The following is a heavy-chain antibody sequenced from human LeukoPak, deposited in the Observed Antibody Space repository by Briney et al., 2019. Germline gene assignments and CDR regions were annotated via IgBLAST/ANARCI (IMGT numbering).Heavy chain of an antibody. V-gene: IGHV3-23*01. Sequence: PGGSLRLSCAASGFTFSSYAMSWVRQAPGKGLEWVSAISGSGGSTYYADSVKGRFTISRDNSKNTLYLQMNSLRAEDTAVYYCAKGPDYGGNSPNYYYGMDVWGQGTTVTVSS. J-gene: IGHJ6*02. CDR1: GFTFSSYA. D-gene: IGHD4-23*01. CDR3: AKGPDYGGNSPNYYYGMDV. CDR2: ISGSGGST.